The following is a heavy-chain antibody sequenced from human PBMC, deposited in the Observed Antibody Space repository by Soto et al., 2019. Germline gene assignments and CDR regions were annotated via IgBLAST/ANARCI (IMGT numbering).Heavy chain of an antibody. CDR1: GFTFSNYA. V-gene: IGHV3-30-3*01. CDR2: IPYDGSNT. D-gene: IGHD3-10*01. J-gene: IGHJ4*02. CDR3: ARVSGVGEVPHDY. Sequence: QVQLVESGGGVVQPGRSLRLSCAASGFTFSNYAMHWVRQAPGKGLESVALIPYDGSNTYYADSVNGRFTISRDNSKNTLYLQMNSLRAEDTAVYYCARVSGVGEVPHDYWGQGTLVTFSS.